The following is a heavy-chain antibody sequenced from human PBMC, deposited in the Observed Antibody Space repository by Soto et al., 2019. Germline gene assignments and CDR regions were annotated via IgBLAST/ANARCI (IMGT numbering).Heavy chain of an antibody. J-gene: IGHJ6*03. Sequence: SETLSLTCTVSGGSISSSSYYWGWIRQPPGKGLEWIGSIYYSGSTYYNPSLKSRVTISVDTSKNQFSLKLSSVTAADTAVYYCASILFPYCSSTSCYGNYYYYMDVWGKGTTVTVSS. CDR3: ASILFPYCSSTSCYGNYYYYMDV. CDR2: IYYSGST. D-gene: IGHD2-2*01. CDR1: GGSISSSSYY. V-gene: IGHV4-39*01.